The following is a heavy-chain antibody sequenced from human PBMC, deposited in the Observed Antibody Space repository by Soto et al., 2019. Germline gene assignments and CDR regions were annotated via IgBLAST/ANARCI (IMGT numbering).Heavy chain of an antibody. CDR1: GFTFSDYA. CDR3: ASTLQYCTSTSCYPRGRFDY. CDR2: ISSSSSTI. D-gene: IGHD2-2*01. Sequence: EVQLVESGGGLVQPGGSLRLSCAASGFTFSDYALNWVRQAPGEGLEWISYISSSSSTIYFADSLKGRFTISRDNAKNSLYLQMNSLRDEDTAVYYCASTLQYCTSTSCYPRGRFDYRGQGTLVTVSS. J-gene: IGHJ4*02. V-gene: IGHV3-48*02.